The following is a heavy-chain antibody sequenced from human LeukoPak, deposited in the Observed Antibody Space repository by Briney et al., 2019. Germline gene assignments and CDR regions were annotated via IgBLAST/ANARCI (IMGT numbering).Heavy chain of an antibody. CDR1: GGSISSYY. V-gene: IGHV4-4*07. J-gene: IGHJ4*02. CDR3: ARQIASAGTAGFDF. CDR2: IYSTGST. Sequence: SETLSLTCTVSGGSISSYYWSWIRQPAGQGLEWIGRIYSTGSTNYNPSLKSRVTMSVDTSKNQFSLRLRSVTAADTAVYYCARQIASAGTAGFDFWGQGALVTVSS. D-gene: IGHD6-13*01.